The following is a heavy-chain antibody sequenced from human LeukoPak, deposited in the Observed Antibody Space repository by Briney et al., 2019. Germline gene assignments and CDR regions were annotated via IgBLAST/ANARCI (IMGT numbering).Heavy chain of an antibody. Sequence: PGGSLRLSCAASGFTVSSNYMSWVRQAPGKGLEWVSVIYSGGSTYYADSVKGRFTISRDNSKNTLYLQMNSLRAEDTAVYYCARMYSSGWYALDYWGQGTLVTVSS. CDR3: ARMYSSGWYALDY. D-gene: IGHD6-19*01. CDR2: IYSGGST. J-gene: IGHJ4*02. CDR1: GFTVSSNY. V-gene: IGHV3-53*01.